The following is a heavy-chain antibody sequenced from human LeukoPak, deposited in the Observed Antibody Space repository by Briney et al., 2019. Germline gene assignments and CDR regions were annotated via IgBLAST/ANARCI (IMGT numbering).Heavy chain of an antibody. CDR2: ISAYNGNT. CDR1: GYTFSSYG. Sequence: GASVKVSCKASGYTFSSYGINWVRQAPGQGLEWMGWISAYNGNTNYAQKFQGRVTVTRDTSTSTAYMEVRSQRSDDTAVYFCARDGVPAAVSCPGRFDPWGQGTLVTVSS. V-gene: IGHV1-18*01. CDR3: ARDGVPAAVSCPGRFDP. D-gene: IGHD2-2*01. J-gene: IGHJ5*02.